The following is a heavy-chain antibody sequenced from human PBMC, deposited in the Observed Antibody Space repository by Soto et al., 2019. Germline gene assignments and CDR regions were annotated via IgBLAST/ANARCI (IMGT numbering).Heavy chain of an antibody. CDR2: INPNSGGT. CDR3: ARDRYYDSSGYRMDV. CDR1: GYTFTGYY. D-gene: IGHD3-22*01. J-gene: IGHJ6*02. Sequence: ASVKVSCKASGYTFTGYYMHWVRQAPGQGLEWMGWINPNSGGTNYAQKFQGWVTMTRDTSISTAYMELSRLRSDDTAVYYCARDRYYDSSGYRMDVWGQGTTVTVSS. V-gene: IGHV1-2*04.